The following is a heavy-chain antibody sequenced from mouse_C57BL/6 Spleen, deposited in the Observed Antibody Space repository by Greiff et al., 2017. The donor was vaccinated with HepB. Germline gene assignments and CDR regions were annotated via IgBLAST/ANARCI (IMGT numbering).Heavy chain of an antibody. J-gene: IGHJ4*01. Sequence: QVQLQQPGAELVKPGASVKLSCKASGYTFTSHWMHWVKQRPGQGLEWIGMIHPNSGSTNYNEKFKSKATLTVDKSSSTAYMQLSSLTSEDSAVYYCARNSWDDAMDYWGQGTSVTVSS. D-gene: IGHD4-1*01. V-gene: IGHV1-64*01. CDR3: ARNSWDDAMDY. CDR2: IHPNSGST. CDR1: GYTFTSHW.